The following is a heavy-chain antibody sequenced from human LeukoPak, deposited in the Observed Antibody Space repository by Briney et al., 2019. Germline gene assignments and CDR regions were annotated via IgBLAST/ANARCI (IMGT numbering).Heavy chain of an antibody. J-gene: IGHJ3*02. V-gene: IGHV3-33*08. CDR1: GFTFSSYA. CDR2: IWYDGSNK. CDR3: ARVAPPRAFDI. Sequence: GGSLRLSCAASGFTFSSYAMSWVRQAPGKGLEWVAVIWYDGSNKYYADSVKGRFTISRDNSKNTLYLQMNSLRAEDTAVYYCARVAPPRAFDIWGQGTMVTISS. D-gene: IGHD3-3*02.